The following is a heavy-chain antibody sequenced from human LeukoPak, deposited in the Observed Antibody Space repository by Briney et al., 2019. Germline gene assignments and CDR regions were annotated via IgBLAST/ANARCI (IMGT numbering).Heavy chain of an antibody. Sequence: GGSLRLSCAASGFTFSSYLMSWVRQAPGKGLEWVANIKQDGSERYYVDSVKGRFTISRDNAKNSLYLQMNSLRAEDTAVYYCARLFPNRGSGIDYWGQGTLVTVSS. CDR1: GFTFSSYL. D-gene: IGHD3-10*01. CDR2: IKQDGSER. J-gene: IGHJ4*02. V-gene: IGHV3-7*01. CDR3: ARLFPNRGSGIDY.